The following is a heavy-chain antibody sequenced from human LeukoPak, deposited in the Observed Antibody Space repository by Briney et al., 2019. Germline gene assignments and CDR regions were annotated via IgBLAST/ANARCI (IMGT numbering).Heavy chain of an antibody. CDR3: AKDVVRSQGSNYYYKDV. Sequence: GGSLRLSCAASGFTFSSYDMSWVRQAPGKGLEWVSAISGSGDSTYYADSVRGRFTISRDNSKNTLYLQMNSLRAEDTAVYYCAKDVVRSQGSNYYYKDVWGKGTTVTVSS. J-gene: IGHJ6*03. D-gene: IGHD2-15*01. V-gene: IGHV3-23*01. CDR2: ISGSGDST. CDR1: GFTFSSYD.